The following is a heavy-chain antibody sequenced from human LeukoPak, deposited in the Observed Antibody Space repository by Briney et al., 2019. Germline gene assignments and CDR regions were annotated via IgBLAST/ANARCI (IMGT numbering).Heavy chain of an antibody. CDR1: GGSIATNHW. J-gene: IGHJ4*02. Sequence: SGTLSLTCAVSGGSIATNHWWSWVRQPPGKGLEWLGEIYHRGSTVYNPSLKSRVTILVDKSRNQFSLRLTSVTAADTAVYYCARKGDDIHHFHYWGQGTLVTVSS. CDR3: ARKGDDIHHFHY. CDR2: IYHRGST. V-gene: IGHV4-4*02.